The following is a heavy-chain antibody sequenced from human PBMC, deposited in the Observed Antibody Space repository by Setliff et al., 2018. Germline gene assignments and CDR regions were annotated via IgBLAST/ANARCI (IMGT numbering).Heavy chain of an antibody. CDR3: ARMSGFQYIDV. V-gene: IGHV4-39*07. CDR2: IYYSGST. D-gene: IGHD3-3*01. CDR1: GGSISSSSYY. J-gene: IGHJ6*03. Sequence: PSETLSLTCTVSGGSISSSSYYWGWIRQPPGKGLEWIGSIYYSGSTYYNPSLKSRVTISVDTSKNQFSLKLSSVTAADTAVYYCARMSGFQYIDVWDKGTTVTVSS.